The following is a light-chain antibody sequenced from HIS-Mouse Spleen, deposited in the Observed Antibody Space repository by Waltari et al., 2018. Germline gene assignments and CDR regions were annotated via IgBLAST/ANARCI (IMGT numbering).Light chain of an antibody. V-gene: IGLV2-23*01. CDR1: SSDVGSYNL. CDR2: EGS. Sequence: QSALTQPASVSGSPGQSITISCTGTSSDVGSYNLVSWYQQHPGKAPKLRIYEGSKRPSVVPNRVSGSKSSNTASLTIAGLQAEDEADYYCCSYAGSSTWVFGGGTKLTVL. J-gene: IGLJ3*02. CDR3: CSYAGSSTWV.